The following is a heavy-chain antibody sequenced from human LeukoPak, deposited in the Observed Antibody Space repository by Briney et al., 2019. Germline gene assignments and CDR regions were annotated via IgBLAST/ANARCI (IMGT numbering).Heavy chain of an antibody. CDR1: GFTFSSYG. V-gene: IGHV3-30*02. J-gene: IGHJ4*02. D-gene: IGHD5-12*01. CDR3: AGLSVATFDY. Sequence: GGSLRLSCAASGFTFSSYGMHWVRQAPCKGLEWVAFIRYDGSNKYYADSVKGRFTISRDNSKNTLYLQMNSLRAEDTAVYYCAGLSVATFDYWGQGTLVTVSS. CDR2: IRYDGSNK.